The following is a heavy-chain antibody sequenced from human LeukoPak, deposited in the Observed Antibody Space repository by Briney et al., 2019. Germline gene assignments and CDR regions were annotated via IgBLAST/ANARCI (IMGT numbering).Heavy chain of an antibody. CDR3: AKENWPTVTSPGRTSFDY. J-gene: IGHJ4*02. V-gene: IGHV1-24*01. CDR1: GYTLTELS. CDR2: FDPEDGET. D-gene: IGHD4-17*01. Sequence: ASVKVSCKVSGYTLTELSMHWVRQAPGKGLEWMGGFDPEDGETIYAQKLQGRVTMTEDTSTDTAYMELSSLRSEDTAVYYCAKENWPTVTSPGRTSFDYWGQGTLVTVSP.